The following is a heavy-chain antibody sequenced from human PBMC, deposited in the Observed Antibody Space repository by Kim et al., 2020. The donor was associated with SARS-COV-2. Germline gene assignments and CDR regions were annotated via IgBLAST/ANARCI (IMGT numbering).Heavy chain of an antibody. J-gene: IGHJ5*02. V-gene: IGHV3-48*02. Sequence: YAVSVKGRFTISRDNAKNSLYLQMNSLRDEDTAVYYCAREMATLLWFDPWGQGTLVTVSS. CDR3: AREMATLLWFDP. D-gene: IGHD5-12*01.